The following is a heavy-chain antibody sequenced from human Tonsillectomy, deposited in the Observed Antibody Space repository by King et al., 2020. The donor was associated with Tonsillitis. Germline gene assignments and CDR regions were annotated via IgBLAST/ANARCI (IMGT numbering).Heavy chain of an antibody. D-gene: IGHD3-22*01. J-gene: IGHJ5*02. CDR3: ARTGYYDTSGYYSA. Sequence: VQLQESGPGLVKPSETLCLTCTVSGDSISSHYWSWVRQPPGKGLEWIGFISNTGSANYNPSLKSRVTMSVDTSKNQFFLKMTSVTAVDTAVYYCARTGYYDTSGYYSAWGQGALVTVSS. V-gene: IGHV4-59*11. CDR1: GDSISSHY. CDR2: ISNTGSA.